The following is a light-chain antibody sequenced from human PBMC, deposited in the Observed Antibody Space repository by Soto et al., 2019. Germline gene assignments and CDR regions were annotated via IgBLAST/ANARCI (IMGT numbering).Light chain of an antibody. CDR3: NSYTISSTLL. Sequence: QSALTQPASVSGSPGQSITISCTGTSSDVGGYNFVSWYQQHPGKAPKLLIYEVSKRPSGVSNRFSGSKSGNTASLTISGLQAEDEADYYCNSYTISSTLLFGGGTKLTVL. J-gene: IGLJ2*01. CDR1: SSDVGGYNF. V-gene: IGLV2-14*01. CDR2: EVS.